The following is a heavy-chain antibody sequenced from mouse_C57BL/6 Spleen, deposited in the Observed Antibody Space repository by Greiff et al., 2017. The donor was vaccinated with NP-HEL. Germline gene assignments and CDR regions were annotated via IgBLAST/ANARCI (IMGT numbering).Heavy chain of an antibody. Sequence: VQLQQSGPELVKPGASVKISCKASGFAFSSSWMTWVKQRPGKGLEWIGRIYPGDGDTNYNGKFKGKATLTADKSSSTAYMQLSSLTSEDSAVYFCARPGTGYFDVWGTGTTVTVSS. CDR3: ARPGTGYFDV. V-gene: IGHV1-82*01. D-gene: IGHD3-1*01. J-gene: IGHJ1*03. CDR1: GFAFSSSW. CDR2: IYPGDGDT.